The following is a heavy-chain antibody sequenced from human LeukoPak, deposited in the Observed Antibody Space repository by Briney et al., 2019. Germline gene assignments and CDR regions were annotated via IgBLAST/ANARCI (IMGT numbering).Heavy chain of an antibody. CDR3: ARVRGNSPGGLFDY. D-gene: IGHD4-23*01. J-gene: IGHJ4*02. CDR2: ISPTSSYI. CDR1: GFTFSSYS. Sequence: GGSLRLSCAVSGFTFSSYSMNWVRQAPGKGLEWVSSISPTSSYIYYADSVKGRFTISRDNAKNSLYLQMNSLRAEDTAVYFCARVRGNSPGGLFDYWGQGTLVTVSS. V-gene: IGHV3-21*01.